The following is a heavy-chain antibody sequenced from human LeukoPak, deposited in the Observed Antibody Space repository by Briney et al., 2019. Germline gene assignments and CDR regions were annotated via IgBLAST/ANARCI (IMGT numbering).Heavy chain of an antibody. Sequence: ASVKVSCKASGYTFTGYCMHWVRQAPGQGLEWMGWINPNSGGTNYAQKFQGRVTMTRDTSISTAYMELSRLRSDDTAVYYCAREANPDIVVVPAAIGPDYWGQGTLVTVSS. J-gene: IGHJ4*02. V-gene: IGHV1-2*02. CDR1: GYTFTGYC. CDR2: INPNSGGT. D-gene: IGHD2-2*02. CDR3: AREANPDIVVVPAAIGPDY.